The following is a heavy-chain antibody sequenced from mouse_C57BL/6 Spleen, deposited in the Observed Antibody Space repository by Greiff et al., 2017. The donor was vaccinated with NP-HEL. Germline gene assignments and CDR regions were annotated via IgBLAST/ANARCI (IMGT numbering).Heavy chain of an antibody. CDR2: INPSNGGT. V-gene: IGHV1-53*01. Sequence: QVQLQQSGTELVKPGASVKLSCKASGYTFTSYWMHWVKQRPGQGLEWIGNINPSNGGTNYNEKFKSKATLTVDKSSSTAYMQLSSLTSEDSAVYYCAREDYYGSWFAYWGQGTLVTVSA. D-gene: IGHD1-1*01. J-gene: IGHJ3*01. CDR1: GYTFTSYW. CDR3: AREDYYGSWFAY.